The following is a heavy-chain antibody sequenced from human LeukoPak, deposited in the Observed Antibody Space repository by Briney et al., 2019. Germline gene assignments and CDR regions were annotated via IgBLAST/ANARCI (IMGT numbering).Heavy chain of an antibody. J-gene: IGHJ6*01. CDR3: ARGLHYYYYGMDV. Sequence: GGSLRLSCAASGFTFSSYTMHWVRQAPGKGLEWVAVISYDGSNKYYADSVKGRFTISRDNSKNTLYLQMNSLRAEDTAVYYCARGLHYYYYGMDVWGEGSTVTVSS. V-gene: IGHV3-30*01. CDR2: ISYDGSNK. CDR1: GFTFSSYT. D-gene: IGHD3-10*01.